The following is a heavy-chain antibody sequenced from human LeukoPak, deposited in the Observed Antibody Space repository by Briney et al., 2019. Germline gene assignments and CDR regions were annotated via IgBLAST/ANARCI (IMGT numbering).Heavy chain of an antibody. V-gene: IGHV1-18*01. Sequence: ASVKVSCKASGYTFTSYGISWVRQAPGQGLEWMGWISAYNGNTNYAQKLQGRVTMTTDTSTSTAYMELRSLRSDDTAVYYCARGKELRYCSGGSCYPTPYYYYMDVWGKGTTVIVSS. CDR2: ISAYNGNT. D-gene: IGHD2-15*01. CDR1: GYTFTSYG. J-gene: IGHJ6*03. CDR3: ARGKELRYCSGGSCYPTPYYYYMDV.